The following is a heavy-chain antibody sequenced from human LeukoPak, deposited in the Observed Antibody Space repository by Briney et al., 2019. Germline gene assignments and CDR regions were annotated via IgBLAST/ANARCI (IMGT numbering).Heavy chain of an antibody. CDR2: IKQDGSEK. CDR3: ARDRSVRGVTDNWFDP. D-gene: IGHD3-10*01. V-gene: IGHV3-7*01. Sequence: PGGSLRLSCAASGFTFSSYWMSWVRQAPGKGLEWVANIKQDGSEKYYVDSVKGRFTISRDNAKNSLYLQMNSLRAEDTAVYYCARDRSVRGVTDNWFDPWGQGTLVTVSS. CDR1: GFTFSSYW. J-gene: IGHJ5*02.